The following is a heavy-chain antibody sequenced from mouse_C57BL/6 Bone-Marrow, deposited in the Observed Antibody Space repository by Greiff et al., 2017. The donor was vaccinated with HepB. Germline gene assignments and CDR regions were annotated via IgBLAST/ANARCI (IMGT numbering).Heavy chain of an antibody. CDR3: TFYYYGSILY. J-gene: IGHJ3*01. Sequence: EVQLQQSGAELVRPGASVKLSCTASGFNIKDYYMHWVKQRPEQGLEWIGRIDPEDGDTEYAPKFQGQATMTADTSSNTAYLQLSSLTSEDTAVYYCTFYYYGSILYGGQGTLVTVSA. D-gene: IGHD1-1*01. CDR2: IDPEDGDT. CDR1: GFNIKDYY. V-gene: IGHV14-1*01.